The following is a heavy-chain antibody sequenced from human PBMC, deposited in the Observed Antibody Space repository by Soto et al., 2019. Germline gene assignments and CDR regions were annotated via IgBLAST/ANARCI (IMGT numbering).Heavy chain of an antibody. V-gene: IGHV4-31*03. CDR2: IYHSGST. J-gene: IGHJ4*02. CDR3: ARIGVFEGLDY. CDR1: GGSIRSGTHY. Sequence: QVQLQESGPGLVKPSETLSLTCTVSGGSIRSGTHYWTWIRQHPGRGLEWIGNIYHSGSTHYNPSLERRVNISVDTSKNQFSLKLSSVTAADTAVYYCARIGVFEGLDYWGQGTLVTVSS. D-gene: IGHD3-16*01.